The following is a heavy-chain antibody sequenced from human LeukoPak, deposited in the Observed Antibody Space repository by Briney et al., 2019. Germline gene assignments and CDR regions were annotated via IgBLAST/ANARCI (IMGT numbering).Heavy chain of an antibody. CDR2: IYYSGST. D-gene: IGHD1-26*01. J-gene: IGHJ3*02. CDR1: AAPITRYY. V-gene: IGHV4-59*01. CDR3: ARGGSIVGATPHDAFDI. Sequence: SETLSLTCTVSAAPITRYYWSWIRQPPGKGLEWVGYIYYSGSTNYNPSLKGRVAISVDTSKNQVSLRLSSVTAADTAVYYCARGGSIVGATPHDAFDIWGQGTVVTVS.